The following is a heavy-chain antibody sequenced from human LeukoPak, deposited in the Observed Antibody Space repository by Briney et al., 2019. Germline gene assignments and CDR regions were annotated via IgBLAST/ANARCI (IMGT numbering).Heavy chain of an antibody. V-gene: IGHV3-74*01. D-gene: IGHD2/OR15-2a*01. CDR3: ARDGILTKGRISTDYYYGMDV. CDR1: GFTFRSYW. Sequence: QPGGSLRLSCAASGFTFRSYWMHLVRQAPGKGLVWVSRINSDGSSTSYADSVKGRFTISRDNAKNTLYLQMNSLRAEDTAVYSCARDGILTKGRISTDYYYGMDVWGQGTTVTVSS. CDR2: INSDGSST. J-gene: IGHJ6*02.